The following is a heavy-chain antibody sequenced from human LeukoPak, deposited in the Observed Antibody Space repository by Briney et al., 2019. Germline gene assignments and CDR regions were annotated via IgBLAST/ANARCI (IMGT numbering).Heavy chain of an antibody. CDR2: INTYNGNT. Sequence: ASVKVSCKASGGTFSSYAISWVRQAPGQGLEWMGWINTYNGNTNYAQKLQGRVTMTTDTSTSTAYMELRSLRSDDTAVYYCARAVFDWTYSGYDSPFDYWGQGTLVTVSS. J-gene: IGHJ4*02. V-gene: IGHV1-18*01. CDR1: GGTFSSYA. CDR3: ARAVFDWTYSGYDSPFDY. D-gene: IGHD5-12*01.